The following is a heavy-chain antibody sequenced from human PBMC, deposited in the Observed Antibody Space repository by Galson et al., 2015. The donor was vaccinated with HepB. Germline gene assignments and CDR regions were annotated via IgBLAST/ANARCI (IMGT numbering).Heavy chain of an antibody. J-gene: IGHJ4*02. Sequence: SVKVSCKASGGTFSGHAVSWVRQAPGQGLEWMGGIAPMFGTTNYAQKFRGRVTLAADESTNTTYMDLSSLTSEDTATYYCTRDSIPPSGPETYYPIESWGQGTLVIVSS. D-gene: IGHD3-10*01. V-gene: IGHV1-69*13. CDR1: GGTFSGHA. CDR2: IAPMFGTT. CDR3: TRDSIPPSGPETYYPIES.